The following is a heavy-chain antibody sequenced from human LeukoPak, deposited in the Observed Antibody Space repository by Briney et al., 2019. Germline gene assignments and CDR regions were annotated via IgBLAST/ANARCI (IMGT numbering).Heavy chain of an antibody. CDR1: GGSISSYY. V-gene: IGHV4-59*12. Sequence: SETLSLTCTVSGGSISSYYWSWIRQPPGKGLEWIGYIYYSGSTNYNPSLKSRVTISVDTSKNQFSLKLSSVTAADTAVYYCARGWGGIAVASPLDYWGQGTLVTVSS. D-gene: IGHD6-19*01. CDR3: ARGWGGIAVASPLDY. J-gene: IGHJ4*02. CDR2: IYYSGST.